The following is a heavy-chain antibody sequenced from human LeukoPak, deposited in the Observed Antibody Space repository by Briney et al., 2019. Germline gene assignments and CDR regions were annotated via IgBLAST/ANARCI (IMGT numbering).Heavy chain of an antibody. Sequence: PGGSLRLSCAASGFTFSSYPMHWVRQAPGKGLEWVAVISYDGSNKYSADSVKGRFTISRDNSKNTLYLQMNSLRADDTAVYYCATGIIAVAPDYWGQGTLVTVSS. CDR3: ATGIIAVAPDY. J-gene: IGHJ4*02. D-gene: IGHD6-19*01. V-gene: IGHV3-30-3*01. CDR1: GFTFSSYP. CDR2: ISYDGSNK.